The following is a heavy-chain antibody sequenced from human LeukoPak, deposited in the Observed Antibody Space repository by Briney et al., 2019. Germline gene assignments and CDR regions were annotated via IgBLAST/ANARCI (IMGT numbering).Heavy chain of an antibody. J-gene: IGHJ3*02. CDR2: ISWNSGSI. Sequence: GRSLRLSCAASGFTYDDYAMHWVRQVPGKGLEWVSGISWNSGSIDYGDSVKGRFTITRDNAKNSLYLQMNSLRAEDTAVYFCARSGKFLAMPSDIWGQGTMVTVSS. V-gene: IGHV3-9*01. CDR3: ARSGKFLAMPSDI. CDR1: GFTYDDYA.